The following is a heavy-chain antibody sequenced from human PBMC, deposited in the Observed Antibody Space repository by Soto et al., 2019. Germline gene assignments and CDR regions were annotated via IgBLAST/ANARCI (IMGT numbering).Heavy chain of an antibody. V-gene: IGHV3-30*18. CDR2: LSYDGSEK. CDR3: AKLPRVNYEHS. Sequence: GGSLRLSCVVSGFTFNNYGMHWVRQAPGKGLEWVSVLSYDGSEKDYAASVRGRFTISRDNSKNTLYLQMNSLRTEDTAIYYCAKLPRVNYEHSWGQGTLVTVSS. D-gene: IGHD3-3*01. CDR1: GFTFNNYG. J-gene: IGHJ4*02.